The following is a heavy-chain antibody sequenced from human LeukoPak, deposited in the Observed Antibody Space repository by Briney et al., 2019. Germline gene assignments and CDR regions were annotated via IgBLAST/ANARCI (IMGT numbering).Heavy chain of an antibody. D-gene: IGHD3-10*01. V-gene: IGHV4-34*01. J-gene: IGHJ5*02. CDR2: INHSGST. Sequence: PSETLSLTCAVYGGSFSGYYRTWIRQPPGKGPEWIGEINHSGSTNYNPSLKSRVTISVDTSKNHLSLKLNSVTAADTAVYYCARLSLLPQHITMVRGVHPWGQGTLVTVSS. CDR1: GGSFSGYY. CDR3: ARLSLLPQHITMVRGVHP.